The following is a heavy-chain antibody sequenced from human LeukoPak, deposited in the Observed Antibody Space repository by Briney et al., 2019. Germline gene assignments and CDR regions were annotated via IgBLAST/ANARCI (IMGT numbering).Heavy chain of an antibody. Sequence: SETLSLTCAVYGGSFSGYYWSWIRQPPGKGLEWIGEINHSGSTNYNPSLKSRVTISVDTSKNQFSLKLSSVTAADTAVYYCARGQYSSSWYADSWGQGTLVTVSS. V-gene: IGHV4-34*01. CDR2: INHSGST. J-gene: IGHJ5*01. CDR1: GGSFSGYY. CDR3: ARGQYSSSWYADS. D-gene: IGHD6-13*01.